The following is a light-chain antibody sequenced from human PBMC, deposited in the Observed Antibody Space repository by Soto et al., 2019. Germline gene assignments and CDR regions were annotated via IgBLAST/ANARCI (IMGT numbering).Light chain of an antibody. CDR2: RVS. CDR1: QSLLHADGQTY. CDR3: MQATHYRPYT. V-gene: IGKV2-24*01. J-gene: IGKJ2*01. Sequence: DVVLTQIPLSSLVTVGQSASISCRSSQSLLHADGQTYLSWFHQKPGQPPRLLIHRVSNRFSGVPDRISGSGAGTDFTRTISGVEPEDVGIYFCMQATHYRPYTFGQGTKLEI.